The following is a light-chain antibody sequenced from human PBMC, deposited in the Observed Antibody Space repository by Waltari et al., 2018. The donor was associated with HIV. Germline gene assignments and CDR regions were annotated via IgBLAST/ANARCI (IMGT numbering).Light chain of an antibody. CDR1: SSNLGAGYV. CDR3: QSYDSNLRGSV. CDR2: GYA. Sequence: QSVLTKPPSVSGAPGQRVTISCTRSSSNLGAGYVFTWYQQLPVTAPKLFFYGYANRPSGAPDRFSASKSGTSASLAITGLQAEDEAEYYCQSYDSNLRGSVVGGGTKLTVL. J-gene: IGLJ2*01. V-gene: IGLV1-40*01.